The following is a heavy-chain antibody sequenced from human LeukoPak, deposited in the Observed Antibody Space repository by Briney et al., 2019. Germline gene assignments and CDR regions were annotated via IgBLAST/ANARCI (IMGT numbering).Heavy chain of an antibody. Sequence: GGSLRLSCAASGFTFSSYAMHWVRQAPGKGLEYVSAISSNGGSTYYANSVKGRFTISRDNSKNTLYLQMNSLRAEDSAVYYCARDSRSYSSSWYIGYWGQGTLVTVSS. CDR3: ARDSRSYSSSWYIGY. CDR1: GFTFSSYA. J-gene: IGHJ4*02. V-gene: IGHV3-64*01. D-gene: IGHD6-13*01. CDR2: ISSNGGST.